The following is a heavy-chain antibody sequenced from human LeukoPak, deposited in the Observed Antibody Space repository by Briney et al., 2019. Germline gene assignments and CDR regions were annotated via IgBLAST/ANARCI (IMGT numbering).Heavy chain of an antibody. D-gene: IGHD4-17*01. V-gene: IGHV3-66*01. CDR3: AKDRDDYGDPDAFDI. J-gene: IGHJ3*02. CDR1: GFSVSRNY. Sequence: GGSLRLSCAASGFSVSRNYMTWVRQAPGEGLEWVSLIYSGGSTSYADSVKGRFTISRDNSKNTLYLQMNSLGAEDTAVYYCAKDRDDYGDPDAFDIWGQGTMVTVSS. CDR2: IYSGGST.